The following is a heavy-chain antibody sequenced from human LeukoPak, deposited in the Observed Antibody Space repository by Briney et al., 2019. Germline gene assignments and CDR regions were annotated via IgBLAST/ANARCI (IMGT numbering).Heavy chain of an antibody. CDR3: ATTYCGGDCYPAW. CDR1: GGSISSSGYY. V-gene: IGHV4-39*01. D-gene: IGHD2-21*02. CDR2: IYYSGST. J-gene: IGHJ4*02. Sequence: SETLSLTCSVSGGSISSSGYYWGWIRQPPGKGLEWIGNIYYSGSTYYNPSLKSRLTISVDTSKNQFSLKLSSVTAADTAVYYCATTYCGGDCYPAWWGQGTLVTVSP.